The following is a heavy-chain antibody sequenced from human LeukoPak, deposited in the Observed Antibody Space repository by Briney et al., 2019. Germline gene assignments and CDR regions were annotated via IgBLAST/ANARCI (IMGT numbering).Heavy chain of an antibody. CDR3: VRGGVGRFDL. V-gene: IGHV3-74*01. CDR2: IHSDGSST. CDR1: GFTFDYYW. D-gene: IGHD2-8*02. J-gene: IGHJ2*01. Sequence: GGSLRLSCAASGFTFDYYWMHWVRQAPGKGLVWVSRIHSDGSSTTYADSVKGRFIISRDNAKNTVDLQMNSLRVDDTAVYYCVRGGVGRFDLWGRGTLVTVSS.